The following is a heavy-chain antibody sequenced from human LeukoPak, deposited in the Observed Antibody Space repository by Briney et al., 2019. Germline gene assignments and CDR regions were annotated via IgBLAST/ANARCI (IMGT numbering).Heavy chain of an antibody. CDR1: GGSFSGYY. D-gene: IGHD3-3*01. CDR3: ARRGITIFGVVPRRAKWFDP. Sequence: PSETLSLTCAVYGGSFSGYYWSWIRQPPGKGLEWIGEINHSGSTNYNPSLKSRVTISVDTSKNQFSLKLSSVTAADTAVYYCARRGITIFGVVPRRAKWFDPWGQGTLVTVSS. J-gene: IGHJ5*02. CDR2: INHSGST. V-gene: IGHV4-34*01.